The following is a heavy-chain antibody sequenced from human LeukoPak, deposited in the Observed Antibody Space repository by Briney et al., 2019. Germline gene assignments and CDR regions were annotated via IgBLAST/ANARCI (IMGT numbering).Heavy chain of an antibody. J-gene: IGHJ3*02. V-gene: IGHV4-39*01. Sequence: PPETLSLTCTVSGGSISSYYWGWIRQPPGKGLEWIGSIYYSGSTYYNPSLKSRVTISVDTSKNQFSLKLSSVTAADTAVYYCARHLSGSYPNDAFDIWGQGTMVTVSS. CDR1: GGSISSYY. D-gene: IGHD1-26*01. CDR2: IYYSGST. CDR3: ARHLSGSYPNDAFDI.